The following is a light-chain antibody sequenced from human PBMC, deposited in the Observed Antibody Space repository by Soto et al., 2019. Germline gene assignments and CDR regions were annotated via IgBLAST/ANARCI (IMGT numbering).Light chain of an antibody. J-gene: IGKJ4*01. CDR1: QTISTW. Sequence: DLQMTQSPSTLSASVGDRVTITCRASQTISTWLAWYQRKPGKAPKLLIYDASSLQSGVPSRFSGSGSGTEFTLTISSLQPDDFATYYCQQYNSYSPLTFGGGTKVEIK. V-gene: IGKV1-5*01. CDR2: DAS. CDR3: QQYNSYSPLT.